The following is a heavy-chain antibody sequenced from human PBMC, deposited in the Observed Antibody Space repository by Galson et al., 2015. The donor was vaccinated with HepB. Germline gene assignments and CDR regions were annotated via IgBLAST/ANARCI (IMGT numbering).Heavy chain of an antibody. V-gene: IGHV1-8*01. J-gene: IGHJ4*02. Sequence: SVKVSCKASGYTFTSYDINWVRQATGQGLEWMGWMNPNSGNTGYAQKFQGRVTMTRNTSISTAYMELSSLRSEDTAVYYCAMGDYYYGSGSYYKELGWGQGTLVTVSS. CDR3: AMGDYYYGSGSYYKELG. CDR1: GYTFTSYD. D-gene: IGHD3-10*01. CDR2: MNPNSGNT.